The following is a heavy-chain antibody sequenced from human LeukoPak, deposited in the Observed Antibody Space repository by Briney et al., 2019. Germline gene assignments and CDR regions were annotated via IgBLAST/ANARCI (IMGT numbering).Heavy chain of an antibody. J-gene: IGHJ4*02. CDR3: ARNREWLLADY. Sequence: PGGSLRLSCAASGFTFSSYEMNWVRQAPGKGLEWVSYISSSGNTIYYADSVKGRFTISRDNAQKSLYLQMNSLRAEDTAVYFCARNREWLLADYWGQGTVVTVSS. D-gene: IGHD3-3*01. V-gene: IGHV3-48*03. CDR2: ISSSGNTI. CDR1: GFTFSSYE.